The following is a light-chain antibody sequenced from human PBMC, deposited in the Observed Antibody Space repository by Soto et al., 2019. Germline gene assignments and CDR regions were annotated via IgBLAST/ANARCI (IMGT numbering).Light chain of an antibody. V-gene: IGKV1-5*01. J-gene: IGKJ1*01. CDR3: QQSGSSQT. CDR2: DAS. Sequence: IHMTQSPSSVSSSLGDRVSITCRASQSISSWLRCYQQKRGKATKLLIYDASSLESGVPSRFRGSGSGTDFTLTISRLEPEDFAVYYCQQSGSSQTFGQGTKVDIK. CDR1: QSISSW.